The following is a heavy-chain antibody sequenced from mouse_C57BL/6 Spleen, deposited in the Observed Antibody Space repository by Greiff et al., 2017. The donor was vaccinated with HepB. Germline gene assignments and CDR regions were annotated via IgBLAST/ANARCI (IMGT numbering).Heavy chain of an antibody. V-gene: IGHV1-69*01. CDR1: GYTFTSYW. CDR3: ARWRGPYYFDD. D-gene: IGHD3-3*01. J-gene: IGHJ2*01. Sequence: QVQLQQPGAELVMPGASVKLSCKASGYTFTSYWMHWVKQRPGQGLEWIGEIDPSDSYNNYNQKFKGKSTVTVDKSSSTAYMQLSSLTSEDSAVYYCARWRGPYYFDDWGQGTTLTVSS. CDR2: IDPSDSYN.